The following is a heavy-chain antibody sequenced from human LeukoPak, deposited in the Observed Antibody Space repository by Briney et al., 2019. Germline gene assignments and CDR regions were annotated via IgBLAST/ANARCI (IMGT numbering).Heavy chain of an antibody. CDR1: GFDLSDYY. V-gene: IGHV3-11*01. CDR2: ISSSGGNI. CDR3: ARRRDYFDY. J-gene: IGHJ4*01. Sequence: GGSLRLSCVVSGFDLSDYYMSWIRQAPGKGLEWISYISSSGGNIYFADSVKGRFTVSRDNARGSLYLQMSSLTADDTAIYYCARRRDYFDYWGQGTQVTVSS.